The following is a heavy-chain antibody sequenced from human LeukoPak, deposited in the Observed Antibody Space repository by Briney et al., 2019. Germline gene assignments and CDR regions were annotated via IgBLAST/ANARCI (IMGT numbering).Heavy chain of an antibody. J-gene: IGHJ3*02. CDR1: GFTVSRNY. CDR2: MYSGDDT. V-gene: IGHV3-53*01. CDR3: AKGTSSLNYDAFDI. Sequence: PGGALRLSCPVSGFTVSRNYMSWVRQAPGKGREGVSVMYSGDDTYYIDSVKGRFTISRDNSKNTVFLQMNSLREDDTAVYYCAKGTSSLNYDAFDIWGQGTLVTVSS. D-gene: IGHD6-19*01.